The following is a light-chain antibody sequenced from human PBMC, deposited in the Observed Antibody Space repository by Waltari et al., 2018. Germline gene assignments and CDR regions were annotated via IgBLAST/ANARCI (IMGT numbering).Light chain of an antibody. J-gene: IGLJ3*02. CDR1: SSNIGTNT. CDR2: ANY. CDR3: AAWDDNLIGRV. V-gene: IGLV1-44*01. Sequence: QSVLTQPPSTSGTPGQTVTISCSGSSSNIGTNTVTWYQQFPGTAPKVLVFANYHRPSGVPDRFSASKSGTSASLVISGLQSEDEGDYFCAAWDDNLIGRVFGGGTTLTVL.